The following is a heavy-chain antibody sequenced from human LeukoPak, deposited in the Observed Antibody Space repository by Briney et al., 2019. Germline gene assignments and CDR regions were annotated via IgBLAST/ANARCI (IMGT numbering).Heavy chain of an antibody. CDR1: GGSISSGDYY. D-gene: IGHD2-15*01. J-gene: IGHJ4*02. CDR3: ARESCSGGSCYSWDDY. CDR2: IYYSGST. Sequence: SETLSLTCAVSGGSISSGDYYWTWIRQPPGKGLEWIGSIYYSGSTYYNPSLKSRVTISVDTSKNQFSLKLSSVTAADTAVYYCARESCSGGSCYSWDDYWGQGTLVTVSS. V-gene: IGHV4-39*07.